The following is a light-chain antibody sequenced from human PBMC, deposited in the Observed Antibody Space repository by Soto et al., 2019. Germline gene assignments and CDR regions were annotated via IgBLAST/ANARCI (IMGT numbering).Light chain of an antibody. Sequence: EIVLTQSPGTLSLSPGERATLSCRASQNVGSRYLAWYQQKPGQAHRLLIYGTYNRATGIQDRFSGSGSGTDFSLTIRSLEPGDLAVYYCQQYGSSPRTFGQGTKVDIK. J-gene: IGKJ1*01. CDR1: QNVGSRY. CDR3: QQYGSSPRT. CDR2: GTY. V-gene: IGKV3-20*01.